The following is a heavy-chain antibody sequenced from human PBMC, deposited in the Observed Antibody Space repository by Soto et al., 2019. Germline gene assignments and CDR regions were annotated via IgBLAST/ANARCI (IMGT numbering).Heavy chain of an antibody. J-gene: IGHJ3*02. V-gene: IGHV4-59*12. CDR2: IYYSGST. CDR3: ATDRYDSSAYYIDI. Sequence: QVQLQESGPGLVKPSETLSLTCTVSGGSISSYYWSWIRQPPGKGLEWIGYIYYSGSTKYNPSLTCRVTISLYTSNNQFSLKLSSVTAADTAVYYCATDRYDSSAYYIDIWGQGPMVTVSS. CDR1: GGSISSYY. D-gene: IGHD3-22*01.